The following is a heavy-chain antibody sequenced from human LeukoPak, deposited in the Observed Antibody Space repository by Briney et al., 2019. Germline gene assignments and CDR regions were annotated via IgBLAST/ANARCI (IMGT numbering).Heavy chain of an antibody. Sequence: AGGSLRLSCAASGFTFSGYEMNWVRQAPGKGLEWVSYISSSGSTIYYADSVKGRFTISRDNAKNSLYLQMNSLRAEVTAVYYCAREGYYYDSSGYYPHAFDIWGQGTMVTVSS. J-gene: IGHJ3*02. CDR3: AREGYYYDSSGYYPHAFDI. V-gene: IGHV3-48*03. D-gene: IGHD3-22*01. CDR1: GFTFSGYE. CDR2: ISSSGSTI.